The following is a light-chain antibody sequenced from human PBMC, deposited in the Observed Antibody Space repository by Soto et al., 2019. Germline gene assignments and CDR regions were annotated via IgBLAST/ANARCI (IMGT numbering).Light chain of an antibody. CDR3: CSYAGSSTHVV. CDR1: SSDVGSYNL. Sequence: QSALTQPASVSGSPGQSITISCTGTSSDVGSYNLVSWYQQYPGKAPKLMIYEGSKRPSGVSNRFSGSKSGNTASLTISGLQAEDEADYYCCSYAGSSTHVVFGGGTKVTVL. V-gene: IGLV2-23*01. CDR2: EGS. J-gene: IGLJ2*01.